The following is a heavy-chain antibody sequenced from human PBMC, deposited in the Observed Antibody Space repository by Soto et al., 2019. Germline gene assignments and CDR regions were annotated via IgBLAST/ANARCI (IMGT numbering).Heavy chain of an antibody. CDR2: ISYDGSNK. CDR1: GFTFSSYG. V-gene: IGHV3-30*18. CDR3: AKSLGYCSGGSCCGFDY. Sequence: QVQLVESGGGVVQPGRSLRLSCAASGFTFSSYGMHWVRQAPGKGLEWVAVISYDGSNKYYADSVKGRFTISRDNSKNTRYLQMNSLRAEDTAVYYCAKSLGYCSGGSCCGFDYWGQGTLVTVSS. D-gene: IGHD2-15*01. J-gene: IGHJ4*02.